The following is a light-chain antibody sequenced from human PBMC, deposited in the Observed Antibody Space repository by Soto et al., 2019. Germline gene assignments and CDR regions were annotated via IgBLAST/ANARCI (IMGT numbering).Light chain of an antibody. V-gene: IGKV1-9*01. CDR2: AAS. CDR3: QQSYNIPLT. CDR1: QDVSRS. Sequence: DTQLTQSPSFLSASVGDRVTIACRASQDVSRSVGWYQQKPGTAPKLLISAASTLNSGVPSRFSGSGSGTDFTLTISSLQPEDFATYYCQQSYNIPLTFGPGTKVDFK. J-gene: IGKJ3*01.